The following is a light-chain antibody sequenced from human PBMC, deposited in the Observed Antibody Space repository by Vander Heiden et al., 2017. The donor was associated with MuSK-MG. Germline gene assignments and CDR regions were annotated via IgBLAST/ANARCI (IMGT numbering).Light chain of an antibody. J-gene: IGLJ2*01. CDR2: EVS. CDR3: SSYAGSNNLV. CDR1: SSDVGGYNY. V-gene: IGLV2-8*01. Sequence: QSALTPPPSASGSPGQSVTISCTGTSSDVGGYNYVSWYQQHPGKAPKLMIYEVSKRPAGVPDRFSGSKSGNTASLTVSGRQAEDEADYYCSSYAGSNNLVFGGGTKLTVL.